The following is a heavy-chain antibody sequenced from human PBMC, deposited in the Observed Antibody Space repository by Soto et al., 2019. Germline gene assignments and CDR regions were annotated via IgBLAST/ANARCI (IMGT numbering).Heavy chain of an antibody. CDR1: GGSISSGGYS. CDR3: ARAGGLGAVAVDY. CDR2: IYHSGST. Sequence: QLQLQESGSGLVKPSQTLSLTCAVSGGSISSGGYSWSWIRQPPGKGLEWIGYIYHSGSTYYNPSHKSRVTTSVDRSKNQFSLKLSSVTAADTAVYYCARAGGLGAVAVDYWGQGTLVTVSS. V-gene: IGHV4-30-2*01. J-gene: IGHJ4*02. D-gene: IGHD6-19*01.